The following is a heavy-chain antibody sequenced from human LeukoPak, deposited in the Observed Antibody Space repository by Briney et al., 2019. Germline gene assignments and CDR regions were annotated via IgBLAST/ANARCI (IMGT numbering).Heavy chain of an antibody. V-gene: IGHV5-51*01. CDR3: AREVEMATITFGY. Sequence: GESLKISCKGSGYSFTSYWIGWVRQMPGKGLEWMGIIYPGDSDTRYSPSFQGQVTISADKSNSTAYLQWSSLKASDTAMYYCAREVEMATITFGYWGQGTLVTVSS. J-gene: IGHJ4*02. CDR1: GYSFTSYW. CDR2: IYPGDSDT. D-gene: IGHD5-24*01.